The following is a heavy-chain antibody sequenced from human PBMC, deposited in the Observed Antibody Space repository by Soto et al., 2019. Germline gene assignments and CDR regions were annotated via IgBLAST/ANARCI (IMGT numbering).Heavy chain of an antibody. Sequence: PGGSRRLSCAASGFTFSTYWMNWVRQAPGKGLEWVANIKQDGSEKYYVDSVKGRFAISRDNAKDSLFLQMNNLRAEDTAVYYCVRDWSTFWGMDVWGQGTTVTVSS. J-gene: IGHJ6*02. CDR3: VRDWSTFWGMDV. CDR2: IKQDGSEK. CDR1: GFTFSTYW. V-gene: IGHV3-7*01.